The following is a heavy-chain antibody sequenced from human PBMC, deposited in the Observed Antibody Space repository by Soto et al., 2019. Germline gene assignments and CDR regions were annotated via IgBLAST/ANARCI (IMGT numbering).Heavy chain of an antibody. J-gene: IGHJ4*02. CDR2: IYYSGST. Sequence: QVQLQESGPGLVKPSQTLSLTCTVSGGTISSGGYYWSWIRQHPGKCLEWIGYIYYSGSTYYNPSLKSRVTISVDTSKNQFSLKLSSVTAADTAVYYCARGASFGVVNPLDYWGQGTLVTVSS. CDR3: ARGASFGVVNPLDY. V-gene: IGHV4-31*03. D-gene: IGHD3-3*01. CDR1: GGTISSGGYY.